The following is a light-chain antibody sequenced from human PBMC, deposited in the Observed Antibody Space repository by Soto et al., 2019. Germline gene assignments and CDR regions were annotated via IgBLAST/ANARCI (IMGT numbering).Light chain of an antibody. V-gene: IGKV3-20*01. CDR3: QQYGSSPHT. CDR2: GAS. J-gene: IGKJ2*01. CDR1: QSVSSSY. Sequence: EIVLTQSPGTLSLSPGERATLSCRASQSVSSSYLAWYQHKPGQAPRLLIYGASSRATGIPDRLSGSGSGTDFTLTIRRLEPEDFAVYYCQQYGSSPHTFGQGTKLEIK.